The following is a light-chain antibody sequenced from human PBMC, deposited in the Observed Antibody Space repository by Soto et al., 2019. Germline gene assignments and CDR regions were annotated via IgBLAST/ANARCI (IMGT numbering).Light chain of an antibody. CDR1: QGISSW. V-gene: IGKV1-12*01. CDR2: AAS. J-gene: IGKJ5*01. Sequence: DIQMTQSPSSLSTSVGDRVTITCRASQGISSWLAWYQKKPGKAPNLLIYAASSLQSGVPSRFSGSESGTDFTLTISSLQPEDCAIYFCQQANSFPITFGQGTRLEI. CDR3: QQANSFPIT.